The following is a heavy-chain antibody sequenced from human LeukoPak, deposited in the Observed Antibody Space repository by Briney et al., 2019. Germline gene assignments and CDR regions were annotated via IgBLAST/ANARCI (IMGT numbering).Heavy chain of an antibody. Sequence: SETLSLTCAVYGGSFSGYYWSWIRQPPGKGLEWIGEINHSGSTNYNPSLKSRVTISVDTSKNQFSLKLSSVTAADTAVYYCASRGGITFGGVIEKDYWGQGTLVTVSS. CDR2: INHSGST. D-gene: IGHD3-16*02. CDR1: GGSFSGYY. CDR3: ASRGGITFGGVIEKDY. V-gene: IGHV4-34*01. J-gene: IGHJ4*02.